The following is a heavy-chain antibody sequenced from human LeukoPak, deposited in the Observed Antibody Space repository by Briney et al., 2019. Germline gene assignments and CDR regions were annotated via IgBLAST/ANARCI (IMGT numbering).Heavy chain of an antibody. CDR1: GGSISSSSYY. Sequence: SETLSLTCTVSGGSISSSSYYWGWIRQPPGKGLEWIGSIYYSGSTYYNPSLKSRITISLDTSKNQFSLKLSSVTAADTAVYYCARGIVTGTTNWFDPWGQGTLVTVSS. J-gene: IGHJ5*02. V-gene: IGHV4-39*07. CDR3: ARGIVTGTTNWFDP. D-gene: IGHD1-20*01. CDR2: IYYSGST.